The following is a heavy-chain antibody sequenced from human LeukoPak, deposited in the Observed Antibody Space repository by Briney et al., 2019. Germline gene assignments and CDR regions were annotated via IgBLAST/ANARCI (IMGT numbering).Heavy chain of an antibody. CDR2: ISYTGST. D-gene: IGHD3-10*01. V-gene: IGHV4-59*01. Sequence: SETLSLTCTVSGGSISPYFWSWIRQPPGKGLEWIGYISYTGSTNYNPSLKSRVTISVDTSKNQFSLQLTSVTAADTAVYYCARGDYRGVTNFDPRGQGTLVTVSS. J-gene: IGHJ5*02. CDR3: ARGDYRGVTNFDP. CDR1: GGSISPYF.